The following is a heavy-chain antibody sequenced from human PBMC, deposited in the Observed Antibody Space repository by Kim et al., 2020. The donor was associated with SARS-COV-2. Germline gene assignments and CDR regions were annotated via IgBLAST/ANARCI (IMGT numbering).Heavy chain of an antibody. V-gene: IGHV1-3*01. CDR2: IDCGNGNT. D-gene: IGHD3-16*01. Sequence: ASVKVSCKTSGHFFTRDSIHWVRQAPGQGLEWMGGIDCGNGNTIYSQKFQGRVTFTTDTSASTAYMELSFLRSEDSADYYCLGGVYFDDWGHGTLVTVSS. J-gene: IGHJ4*01. CDR3: LGGVYFDD. CDR1: GHFFTRDS.